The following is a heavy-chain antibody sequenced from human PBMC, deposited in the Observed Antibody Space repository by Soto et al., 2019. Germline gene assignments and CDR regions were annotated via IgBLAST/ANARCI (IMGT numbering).Heavy chain of an antibody. CDR1: GCSISSYY. CDR3: ARHTKSNWFDP. V-gene: IGHV4-59*08. CDR2: IYYSGST. Sequence: ASETLSLTCTVSGCSISSYYLSWVRQPPGKGLEWIGYIYYSGSTNYNPSLKSRVTISVDTSKNQFSLKLSSVTAADTAVYYCARHTKSNWFDPWGQGTLVTVSS. J-gene: IGHJ5*02.